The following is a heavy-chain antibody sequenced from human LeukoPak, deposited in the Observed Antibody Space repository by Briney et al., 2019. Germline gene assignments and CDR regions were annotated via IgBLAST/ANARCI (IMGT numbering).Heavy chain of an antibody. V-gene: IGHV3-48*02. J-gene: IGHJ4*02. D-gene: IGHD4-17*01. CDR1: GFTFSSYS. CDR2: ISSSSSMI. CDR3: ARDYGDLPARVPYFDY. Sequence: PGGSLRLSCAASGFTFSSYSMNWVRQAPGNRLEWVSYISSSSSMIYYADSVKGRFTISRDNAKNSLYLQMESLRDEATAIYYCARDYGDLPARVPYFDYWGQGTLVTVSS.